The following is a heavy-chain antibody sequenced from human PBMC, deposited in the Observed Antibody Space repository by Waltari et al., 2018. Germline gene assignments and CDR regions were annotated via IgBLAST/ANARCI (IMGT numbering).Heavy chain of an antibody. Sequence: QLQLQASGPGLLKPSETLSPPCTASGNSITSSRFHWGWVRQPPGKGLEWIATIYYNGNTDYNPSLKSRVTISADTSKNQFSLKLTSVTAADTAIYYCARRVGARPPDYWGQGTLVTVSS. CDR1: GNSITSSRFH. D-gene: IGHD1-26*01. CDR3: ARRVGARPPDY. J-gene: IGHJ4*02. V-gene: IGHV4-39*01. CDR2: IYYNGNT.